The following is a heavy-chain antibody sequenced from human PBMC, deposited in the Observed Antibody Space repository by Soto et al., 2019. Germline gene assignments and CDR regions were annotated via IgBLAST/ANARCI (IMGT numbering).Heavy chain of an antibody. CDR3: ARRVGYSGSYYFDN. CDR2: IFYSGRT. D-gene: IGHD1-26*01. CDR1: GDSISSSRNY. V-gene: IGHV4-39*01. J-gene: IGHJ4*02. Sequence: ASETLSLTCTVSGDSISSSRNYWGWVRQPPGKGLLWIGSIFYSGRTSHNPSLQRRVTISVDTSKNQFSLKLRSVTAADTAVYYCARRVGYSGSYYFDNWGQGTLVTVSS.